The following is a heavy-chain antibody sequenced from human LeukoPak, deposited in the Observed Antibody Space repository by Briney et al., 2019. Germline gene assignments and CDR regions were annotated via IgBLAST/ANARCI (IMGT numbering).Heavy chain of an antibody. CDR3: ATLRPSANWELQYYFDY. CDR2: IYYSGST. V-gene: IGHV4-39*01. CDR1: GGSISSSSYY. J-gene: IGHJ4*02. Sequence: SETLSLTCTASGGSISSSSYYWGWIRQPPGKGLEWIGSIYYSGSTYYNPSLKSRVTISVDTSKNQFSLKLSSVTAADTAVYYCATLRPSANWELQYYFDYWGQGTLVTVSS. D-gene: IGHD7-27*01.